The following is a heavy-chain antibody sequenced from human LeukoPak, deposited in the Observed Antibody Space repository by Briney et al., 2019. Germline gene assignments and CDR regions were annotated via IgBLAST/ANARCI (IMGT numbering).Heavy chain of an antibody. Sequence: PGGSLRLSFAASGFPFSSYGMHWVRRAPGKGLEWVAFIRYDGSNKYYADSVKGRFTISRDNSKNTLYLQMNSLRAEDTAVYYCAKDSWGYSSSWYEDYFDYWGQGTLVTVSS. CDR3: AKDSWGYSSSWYEDYFDY. CDR2: IRYDGSNK. D-gene: IGHD6-13*01. V-gene: IGHV3-30*02. J-gene: IGHJ4*02. CDR1: GFPFSSYG.